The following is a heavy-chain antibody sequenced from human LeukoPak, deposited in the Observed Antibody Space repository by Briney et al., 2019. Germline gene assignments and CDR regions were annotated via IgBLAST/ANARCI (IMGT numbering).Heavy chain of an antibody. J-gene: IGHJ1*01. CDR2: ISAYNGNT. Sequence: ASVKVSCKASGYTFTSYGISWVRQAPGQGLEWMGLISAYNGNTNYSQKLHGRVTMTTDTSTSTAYMELRSLRSDDTAVYYCARGSGRLLSSAVEHWGQGTLVTVSS. D-gene: IGHD3-3*01. CDR3: ARGSGRLLSSAVEH. V-gene: IGHV1-18*01. CDR1: GYTFTSYG.